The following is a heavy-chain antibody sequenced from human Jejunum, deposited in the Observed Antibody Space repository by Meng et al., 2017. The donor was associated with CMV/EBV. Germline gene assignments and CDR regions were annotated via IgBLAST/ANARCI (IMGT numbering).Heavy chain of an antibody. Sequence: RLSCAVSGFIVSDNHVNWVRQAPGKGLEWVSTIYGDGITAYADSVKGRFTVSRDTSKNTVYLQMNSLRAEDTAVYYCYGAGGNSYWGQGTVVTVSS. CDR3: YGAGGNSY. V-gene: IGHV3-53*01. J-gene: IGHJ4*02. CDR1: GFIVSDNH. CDR2: IYGDGIT. D-gene: IGHD4/OR15-4a*01.